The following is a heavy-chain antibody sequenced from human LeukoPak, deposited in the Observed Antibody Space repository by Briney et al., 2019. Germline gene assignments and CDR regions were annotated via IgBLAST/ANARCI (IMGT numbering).Heavy chain of an antibody. V-gene: IGHV4-59*01. CDR2: IYYSGTT. CDR1: GGSINNYY. J-gene: IGHJ1*01. Sequence: PSETLSLTCTVAGGSINNYYWSWIRQPPGKGLEWIGYIYYSGTTKYNPSLSSRVTISVDTSENQFSLNLTSVTAADTAVYYCAREGIRGSYYTDWGQGTLVIVSS. CDR3: AREGIRGSYYTD. D-gene: IGHD1-26*01.